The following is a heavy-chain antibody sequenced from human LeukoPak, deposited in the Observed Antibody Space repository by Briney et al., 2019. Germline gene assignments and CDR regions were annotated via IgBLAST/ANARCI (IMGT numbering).Heavy chain of an antibody. CDR1: GFTFSSYG. J-gene: IGHJ4*02. Sequence: GRSLRLSCAASGFTFSSYGMHWVRQAPGKGLQWVAVIWYDGSNKYYADSVKGRFTISRDNSKNTLYLQMNSLRAEDTAVYYCAREGNTYGDYYFDYWGQGTLVTVSS. CDR3: AREGNTYGDYYFDY. CDR2: IWYDGSNK. V-gene: IGHV3-33*01. D-gene: IGHD4-17*01.